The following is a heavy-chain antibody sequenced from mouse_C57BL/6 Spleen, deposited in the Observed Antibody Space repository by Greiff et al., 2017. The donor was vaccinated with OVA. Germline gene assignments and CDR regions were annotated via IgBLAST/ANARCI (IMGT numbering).Heavy chain of an antibody. CDR1: GFNIKDYY. D-gene: IGHD2-5*01. CDR2: IDPEDGDT. CDR3: TYSNYLYWYFDV. V-gene: IGHV14-1*01. Sequence: VQLKQSGAELVRPGASVKLSCTASGFNIKDYYMHWVKQRPEQGLEWIGRIDPEDGDTEYAPKFQGKATMTADTSSNTAYLQLSSLTSEDTAVYYCTYSNYLYWYFDVWGTGTTVTVSS. J-gene: IGHJ1*03.